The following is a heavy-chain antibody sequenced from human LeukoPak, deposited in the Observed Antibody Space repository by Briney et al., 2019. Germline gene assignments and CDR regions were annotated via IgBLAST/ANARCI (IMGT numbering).Heavy chain of an antibody. CDR2: INAGNGNT. CDR1: GYTFTSYA. CDR3: ARYIVDYYDSSGYYDY. D-gene: IGHD3-22*01. Sequence: ASVKVSCKASGYTFTSYAMHWVRQAPGQRLEWMGWINAGNGNTKYSQKFQGRVTITGDTSASTAYMELSSLRSEDTAVYYCARYIVDYYDSSGYYDYWGQGTLVTVSS. V-gene: IGHV1-3*01. J-gene: IGHJ4*02.